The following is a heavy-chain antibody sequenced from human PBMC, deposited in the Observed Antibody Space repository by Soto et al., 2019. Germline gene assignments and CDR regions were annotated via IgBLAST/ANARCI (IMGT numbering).Heavy chain of an antibody. Sequence: SETLSLTCTVSGGSISSSSYYWGWIRQPPGKGLEWIGSIYYSGSTYYNPSLKSRVTISVDTSKNQFSLKLSSVTAADTAVYYCARQEGNWFDTWGQGTLVTVSS. V-gene: IGHV4-39*01. CDR2: IYYSGST. CDR3: ARQEGNWFDT. J-gene: IGHJ5*02. CDR1: GGSISSSSYY.